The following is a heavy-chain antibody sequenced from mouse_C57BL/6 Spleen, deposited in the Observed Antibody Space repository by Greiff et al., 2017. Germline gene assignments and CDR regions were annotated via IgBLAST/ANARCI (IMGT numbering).Heavy chain of an antibody. CDR1: GYSFTSGYY. V-gene: IGHV3-6*01. D-gene: IGHD1-1*01. Sequence: DVQLQESGPGLVKPSPSLSLTCSVTGYSFTSGYYWNWIRQFPGNKLEWMGYISYDGSNNYNPSLKNRISITRDTSKNQFVLKLNSLTTEDTATYYCARGNTVPLAYWGQGTLVTVSA. J-gene: IGHJ3*01. CDR2: ISYDGSN. CDR3: ARGNTVPLAY.